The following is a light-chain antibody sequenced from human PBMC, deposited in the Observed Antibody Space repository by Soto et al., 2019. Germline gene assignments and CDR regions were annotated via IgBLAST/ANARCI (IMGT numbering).Light chain of an antibody. J-gene: IGKJ5*01. V-gene: IGKV1-13*02. CDR2: DAS. CDR3: QQHKSYPFT. Sequence: AIQLTQSPSSLSASVGDRVSITCRASQGISSALAWYQHKPGKPPKILIYDASSLQSGVPSRFSGSESGTDFSLTISSLQPEDFAAYYCQQHKSYPFTFGQGTRLEIK. CDR1: QGISSA.